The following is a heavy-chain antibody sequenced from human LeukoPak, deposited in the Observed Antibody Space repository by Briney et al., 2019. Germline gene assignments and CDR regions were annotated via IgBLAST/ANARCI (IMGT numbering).Heavy chain of an antibody. V-gene: IGHV3-7*01. CDR1: TSTLSGHW. J-gene: IGHJ4*02. Sequence: GGSLRLSCAASTSTLSGHWMSWVSQAPGKGLEWVANINQGGSDKYYVDSVKGRFTGSRDNANNLLYLQMNSLRGWDTAVYYCTRDRSRAEDDWGQGTLVTVSS. CDR2: INQGGSDK. CDR3: TRDRSRAEDD. D-gene: IGHD1-14*01.